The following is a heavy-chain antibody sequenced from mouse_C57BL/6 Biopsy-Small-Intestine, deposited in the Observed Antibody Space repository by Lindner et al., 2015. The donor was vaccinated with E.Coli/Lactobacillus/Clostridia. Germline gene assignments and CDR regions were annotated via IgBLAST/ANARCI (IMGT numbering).Heavy chain of an antibody. J-gene: IGHJ2*01. Sequence: QLQESGGGLVQPKGSLKLSCAASGFSFNTYAMGLGSARLQERVWNGVARIRSKSNNYAIYYADSVKDRFTISRDDSESMLYLQMNNLKTEDTAMYYCVRAYYLDYWGQGTTLTVSS. D-gene: IGHD2-10*01. CDR2: IRSKSNNYAI. V-gene: IGHV10-1*01. CDR1: GFSFNTYA. CDR3: VRAYYLDY.